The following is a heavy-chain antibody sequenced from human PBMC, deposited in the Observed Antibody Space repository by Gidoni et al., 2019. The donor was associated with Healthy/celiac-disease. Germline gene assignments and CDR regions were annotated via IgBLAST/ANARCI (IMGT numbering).Heavy chain of an antibody. Sequence: QVRLQQWGAGLLNPSETLSLTCAVHVGSFSGYYWSWIRQPPGKGLEWIGEINHSGSTNYNPSLKSRVTISVDTSKNQFSLNLSSVTAADTAVYYCARRRLTLMVVASWGQGTLVTVSS. D-gene: IGHD3-22*01. CDR2: INHSGST. CDR1: VGSFSGYY. J-gene: IGHJ5*02. CDR3: ARRRLTLMVVAS. V-gene: IGHV4-34*01.